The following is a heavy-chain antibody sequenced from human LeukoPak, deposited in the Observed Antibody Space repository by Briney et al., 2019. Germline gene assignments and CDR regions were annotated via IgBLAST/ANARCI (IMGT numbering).Heavy chain of an antibody. J-gene: IGHJ4*02. Sequence: GGSLRLSCAASGFTVSSNYMSWVRQAPGKGLEWVSVIYSGGSTYYADSVKGRFTISRDNSENTLYLQMNSLRAEDTAVYYCARDPLGDYVWGSYWGQGTLVTVSS. V-gene: IGHV3-53*01. D-gene: IGHD3-16*01. CDR1: GFTVSSNY. CDR3: ARDPLGDYVWGSY. CDR2: IYSGGST.